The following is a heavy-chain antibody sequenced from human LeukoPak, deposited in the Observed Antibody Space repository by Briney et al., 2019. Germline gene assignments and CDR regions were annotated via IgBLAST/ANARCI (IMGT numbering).Heavy chain of an antibody. D-gene: IGHD3-3*01. Sequence: SETLSLTWAVSGYSISSGYYWGWIRPPPGKGLEWIGSIYHSGSTYYNPSLKSRVTISVDTSKNQFSLKLSSVTAADTAVYYCASSRTIFGVVITHLFDYWGQGTLVTVSS. J-gene: IGHJ4*02. CDR3: ASSRTIFGVVITHLFDY. CDR1: GYSISSGYY. CDR2: IYHSGST. V-gene: IGHV4-38-2*01.